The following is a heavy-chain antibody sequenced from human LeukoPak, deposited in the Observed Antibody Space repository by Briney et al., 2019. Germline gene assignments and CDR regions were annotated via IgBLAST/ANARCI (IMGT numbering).Heavy chain of an antibody. CDR3: ARGLRFLGWFDP. CDR1: GVSFSGYY. V-gene: IGHV4-34*01. Sequence: SETLSLTCAVYGVSFSGYYWSWIRQPPGKGLEWIGEINHSGSTNYNPSLKSRVTISVDTSKNQFSLKLSSVTAADTAVYYCARGLRFLGWFDPWGQGTLVTVSS. CDR2: INHSGST. J-gene: IGHJ5*02. D-gene: IGHD2-21*01.